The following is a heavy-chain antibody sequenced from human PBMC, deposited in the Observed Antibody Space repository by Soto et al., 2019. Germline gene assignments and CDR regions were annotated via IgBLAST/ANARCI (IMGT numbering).Heavy chain of an antibody. Sequence: PSETLSLTCTVSGGSFKSGSYSWSWIRQPPGKGLEWIGYVYHTGRTSYNPSLKSRVSISMDTSKNRFSLNLDSVTAADTAVYFCARDFAYFDAWGQGTLVTVS. CDR2: VYHTGRT. CDR3: ARDFAYFDA. V-gene: IGHV4-61*01. J-gene: IGHJ4*02. D-gene: IGHD3-3*01. CDR1: GGSFKSGSYS.